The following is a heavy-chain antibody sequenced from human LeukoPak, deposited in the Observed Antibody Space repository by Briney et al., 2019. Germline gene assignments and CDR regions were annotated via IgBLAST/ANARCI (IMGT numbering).Heavy chain of an antibody. Sequence: SVKVSCKASGGTFSSYAISWVRQAPGQGLEWKGGIIPIFGTANYAQKFQGRVTITADESTSTAYMELSSLRSEDTAVYYCASPMIVVVTAYYFDYWGQGTLVTVSS. V-gene: IGHV1-69*13. CDR1: GGTFSSYA. CDR2: IIPIFGTA. D-gene: IGHD3-22*01. J-gene: IGHJ4*02. CDR3: ASPMIVVVTAYYFDY.